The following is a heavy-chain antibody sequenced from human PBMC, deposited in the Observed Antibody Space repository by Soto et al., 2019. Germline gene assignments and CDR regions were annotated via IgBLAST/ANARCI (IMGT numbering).Heavy chain of an antibody. CDR2: IDVSDSYT. J-gene: IGHJ4*02. CDR1: GYTFISYG. CDR3: ARHYYSTAASDY. D-gene: IGHD1-26*01. Sequence: EVQLVQSGAELKKPGESLKISCQASGYTFISYGIRGVRQMPVRGLEWLGRIDVSDSYTKSNPSFEGHVTMSLDDSISTAYLQWSSLKTSDTATYFCARHYYSTAASDYWGQGTVVTVSS. V-gene: IGHV5-10-1*01.